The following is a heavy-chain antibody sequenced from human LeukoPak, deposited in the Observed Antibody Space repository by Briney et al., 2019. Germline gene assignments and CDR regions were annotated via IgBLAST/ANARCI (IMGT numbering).Heavy chain of an antibody. V-gene: IGHV1-69*05. CDR2: IIPIFGTA. CDR3: AMSYYYGSGSYLNYFDY. J-gene: IGHJ4*02. D-gene: IGHD3-10*01. Sequence: GASAKVSCKASGGTFSSYAISWVRQAPGQGLEWMGRIIPIFGTANYAQKFQGRVTITTDESTSTAYMELSSLRSEDTAVYYCAMSYYYGSGSYLNYFDYWGQGTLVTVSS. CDR1: GGTFSSYA.